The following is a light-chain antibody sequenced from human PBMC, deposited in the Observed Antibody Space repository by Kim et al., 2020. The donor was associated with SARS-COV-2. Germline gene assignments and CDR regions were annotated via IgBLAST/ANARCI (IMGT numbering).Light chain of an antibody. V-gene: IGKV1-39*01. CDR1: QSISSY. CDR2: DAS. Sequence: DIQMTQSPSSLSASVGDRVTITCRASQSISSYLNWYHQKPGKAPKLLIYDASSLQSGVPSRFSGSGSGTDFTLTISSLQPEDFATYYCQQSYSTPLTFGGGTKLEI. J-gene: IGKJ4*01. CDR3: QQSYSTPLT.